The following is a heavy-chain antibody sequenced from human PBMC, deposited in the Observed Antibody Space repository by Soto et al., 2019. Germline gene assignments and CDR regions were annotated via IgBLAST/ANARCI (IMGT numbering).Heavy chain of an antibody. CDR2: VSGSGGNT. CDR3: AKGSYGSGSLPYFDY. Sequence: GGSMRLSCAASGFNFSSYAMSWVSKNTGKGLEWVSAVSGSGGNTYYADSVKGRFTISRDNSKNTLYLQVNSLRAEDTAIYYCAKGSYGSGSLPYFDYWGQGTLVTVSS. D-gene: IGHD3-10*01. CDR1: GFNFSSYA. J-gene: IGHJ4*02. V-gene: IGHV3-23*01.